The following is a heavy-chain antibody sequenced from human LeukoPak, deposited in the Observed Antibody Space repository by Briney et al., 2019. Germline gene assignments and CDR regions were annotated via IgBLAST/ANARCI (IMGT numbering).Heavy chain of an antibody. CDR1: GFTFSSYA. D-gene: IGHD4-17*01. CDR2: ISYDGSNK. V-gene: IGHV3-30-3*01. CDR3: ARGDLRAYGDYTGDYFDY. Sequence: PGGSLRLSCAASGFTFSSYAMHWVRQAPGKGLEWVAVISYDGSNKYYADSVKGRFTISRDNSKNTLYLQMNSLRAEDTAVYYCARGDLRAYGDYTGDYFDYWGQGTRVTVSS. J-gene: IGHJ4*02.